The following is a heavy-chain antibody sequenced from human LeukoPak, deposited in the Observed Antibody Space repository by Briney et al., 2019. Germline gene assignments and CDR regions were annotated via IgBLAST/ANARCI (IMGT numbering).Heavy chain of an antibody. D-gene: IGHD6-13*01. V-gene: IGHV1-8*01. CDR1: GYTFTSYD. CDR3: ARVYSSSWYYYYGMDV. J-gene: IGHJ6*02. CDR2: MNPNSGIT. Sequence: ASVKVSCKASGYTFTSYDINWVRQATGQGLEWMGWMNPNSGITGYAQKFQGRVTMTRNTSISTAYMELSSLRSEDTAVYYCARVYSSSWYYYYGMDVWGQGTTVTVSS.